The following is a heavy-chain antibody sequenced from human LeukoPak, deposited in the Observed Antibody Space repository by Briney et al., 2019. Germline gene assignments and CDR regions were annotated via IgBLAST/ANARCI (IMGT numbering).Heavy chain of an antibody. Sequence: PGGSLRLSCAASGFTFSNYAMSWVRQAPGKGLEWVSGINPSGGDTFYADSVKGRFTISRDNSKNTLYLHMNSLRAEDTALYYCAKHYLSQSALSPVDYWGQGALVTVSS. J-gene: IGHJ4*02. D-gene: IGHD3-10*01. V-gene: IGHV3-23*01. CDR1: GFTFSNYA. CDR2: INPSGGDT. CDR3: AKHYLSQSALSPVDY.